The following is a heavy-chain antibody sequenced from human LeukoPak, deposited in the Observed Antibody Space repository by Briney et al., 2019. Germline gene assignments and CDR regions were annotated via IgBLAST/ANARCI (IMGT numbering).Heavy chain of an antibody. Sequence: HTGGSLRLSCAASGFTFSSSAMSWVRQAPGKGLEWVSAISNNGGYTYYADSVQGRFTISRDNAKNSLYLQMNSLRAEDTAVYYCARDLPSGITIFGVAPTYYFGMDVWGQGTTVTVSS. CDR1: GFTFSSSA. CDR2: ISNNGGYT. D-gene: IGHD3-3*01. V-gene: IGHV3-23*01. CDR3: ARDLPSGITIFGVAPTYYFGMDV. J-gene: IGHJ6*02.